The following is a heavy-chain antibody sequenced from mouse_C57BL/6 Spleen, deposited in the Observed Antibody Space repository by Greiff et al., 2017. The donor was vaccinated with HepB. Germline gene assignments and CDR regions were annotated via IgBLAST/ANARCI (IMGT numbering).Heavy chain of an antibody. CDR3: ARFYYYGSYAMDY. CDR1: GYTFTDYN. Sequence: DVQLQESGPELVKPGASVKMSCKASGYTFTDYNMHWVKQSHGKSLEWIGYINPNNGGTSYNQKFKGKATLTVNKSSSTAYMELRSLTSEDSAVYYCARFYYYGSYAMDYWGQGTSVTVSS. CDR2: INPNNGGT. J-gene: IGHJ4*01. V-gene: IGHV1-22*01. D-gene: IGHD1-1*01.